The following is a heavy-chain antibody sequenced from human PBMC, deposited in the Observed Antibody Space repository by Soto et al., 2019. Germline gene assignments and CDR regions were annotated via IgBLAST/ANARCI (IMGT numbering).Heavy chain of an antibody. V-gene: IGHV3-30*14. CDR3: ASLPYLWLRQIHY. CDR1: GFSFNTYS. Sequence: PGGSLRLSCAASGFSFNTYSMHWVRQAPGKGLEWVAVISYDETNTYYADSVKGRFTISRDNSKNTLFLRLNSLRAEDTAVYYCASLPYLWLRQIHYWGRGTLVTVSS. J-gene: IGHJ4*01. CDR2: ISYDETNT. D-gene: IGHD5-18*01.